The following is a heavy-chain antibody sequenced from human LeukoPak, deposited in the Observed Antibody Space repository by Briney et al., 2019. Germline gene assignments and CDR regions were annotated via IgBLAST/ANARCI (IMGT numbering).Heavy chain of an antibody. CDR3: ARRIFGGYAVAAYYYYGMDV. J-gene: IGHJ6*04. Sequence: SETLSLTCAVSGGSISSSNWWSWVRQPPGKGLDWIGEIYHSGSTNYNPSLKSRVTISVDKSKNQFSLKLSSVTAADTAVYYCARRIFGGYAVAAYYYYGMDVWGKGTTVTVSS. D-gene: IGHD5-12*01. CDR2: IYHSGST. CDR1: GGSISSSNW. V-gene: IGHV4-4*02.